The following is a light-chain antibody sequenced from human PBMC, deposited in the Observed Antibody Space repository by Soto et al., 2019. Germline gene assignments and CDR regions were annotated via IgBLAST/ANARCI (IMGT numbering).Light chain of an antibody. J-gene: IGLJ2*01. V-gene: IGLV1-40*01. Sequence: QSVLTQPPSLSGAPGQAVTFSCTGTSSNIGAGYDVHWYQHLPGTAPKLLIYGNTNRPSGVPDRFSGSKSGTSASLAITGLQAEDEADYYCQSYDSSLSGVVFGGGTKLTVL. CDR2: GNT. CDR3: QSYDSSLSGVV. CDR1: SSNIGAGYD.